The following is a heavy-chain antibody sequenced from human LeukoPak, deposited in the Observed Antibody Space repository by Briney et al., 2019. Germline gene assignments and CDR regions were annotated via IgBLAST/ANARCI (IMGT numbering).Heavy chain of an antibody. CDR1: GFTVSNNY. CDR2: IYSGGNT. V-gene: IGHV3-53*01. J-gene: IGHJ4*02. D-gene: IGHD6-19*01. Sequence: GGSLRLSCAASGFTVSNNYMSWVRQAPGEGLKWVSVIYSGGNTYLTDSVKGRFTISRDSSKNTLYLQMNSLRAEDTAVYYCATMGTSGWSFDSWGQGTLVTVSS. CDR3: ATMGTSGWSFDS.